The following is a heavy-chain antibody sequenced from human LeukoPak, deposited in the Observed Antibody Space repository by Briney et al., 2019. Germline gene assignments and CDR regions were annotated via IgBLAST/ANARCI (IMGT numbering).Heavy chain of an antibody. Sequence: PGGSLRLSCAASGFTFSNYDIHWVRQGLGKGLEWVSAIGPGHETYYADSVKGRFTIVRENAKNSLYLQMDSLRAGDTAVYFCVRGDLCREGIHCYYYGMDVWGQGTTVTVSS. CDR1: GFTFSNYD. CDR3: VRGDLCREGIHCYYYGMDV. V-gene: IGHV3-13*01. J-gene: IGHJ6*02. D-gene: IGHD5-18*01. CDR2: IGPGHET.